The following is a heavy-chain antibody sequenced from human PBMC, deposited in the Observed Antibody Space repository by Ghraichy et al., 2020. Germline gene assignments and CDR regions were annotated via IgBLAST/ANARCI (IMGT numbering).Heavy chain of an antibody. J-gene: IGHJ4*02. V-gene: IGHV4-39*01. CDR3: ARHNWYSYGFVDY. D-gene: IGHD5-18*01. CDR1: GGSISSSSYY. CDR2: IYYSGST. Sequence: SQTLSLTCTVSGGSISSSSYYWGWIRQPPGKGLEWIGSIYYSGSTYYNPSLKSRVTISVDTSKNQFSLKLSSVTAADTAVYYCARHNWYSYGFVDYWGQGTLVTVSS.